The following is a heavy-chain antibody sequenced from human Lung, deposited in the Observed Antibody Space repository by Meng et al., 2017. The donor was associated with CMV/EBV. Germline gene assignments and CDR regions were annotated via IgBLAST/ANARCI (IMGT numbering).Heavy chain of an antibody. CDR2: ISGSGGRT. D-gene: IGHD3-3*01. CDR1: GFTFSSHA. J-gene: IGHJ6*02. CDR3: AKNADVATYYDFWSGLAVVDV. Sequence: GESLKISCAASGFTFSSHAMTWVRQAPGKGLDWVSVISGSGGRTYYADSVKGRFTVSRDNFKNTLYLQMSSLRADDTAVYYCAKNADVATYYDFWSGLAVVDVWGQG. V-gene: IGHV3-23*01.